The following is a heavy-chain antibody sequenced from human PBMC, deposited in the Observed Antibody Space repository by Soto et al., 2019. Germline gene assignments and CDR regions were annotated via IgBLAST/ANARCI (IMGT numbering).Heavy chain of an antibody. CDR3: AAESPVLRFWQGAYYSYYCMDV. D-gene: IGHD3-3*01. J-gene: IGHJ6*02. CDR1: GFSFTTST. Sequence: SVKVSCKASGFSFTTSTVQWVRQARGQRLEWIGWIVVGSGNTNYAQKFQERVTITRDMSTSTAYMELSSLRSEDTAVYYCAAESPVLRFWQGAYYSYYCMDVRGQGTTVTLSS. CDR2: IVVGSGNT. V-gene: IGHV1-58*01.